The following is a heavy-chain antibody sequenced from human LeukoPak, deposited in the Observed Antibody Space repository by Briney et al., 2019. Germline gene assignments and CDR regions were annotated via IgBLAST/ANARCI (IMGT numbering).Heavy chain of an antibody. J-gene: IGHJ4*01. CDR2: IDYSGST. Sequence: SETLSLTCTVSGGSISSRNYYWGWIRQPPGKGLEWIASIDYSGSTYYNPSLKSRVTISVDTSKNQFSLKVSSVTAAETAVYYCARPGSSNRWYYFDYWGHGTLVTVSS. CDR1: GGSISSRNYY. V-gene: IGHV4-39*01. CDR3: ARPGSSNRWYYFDY. D-gene: IGHD6-19*01.